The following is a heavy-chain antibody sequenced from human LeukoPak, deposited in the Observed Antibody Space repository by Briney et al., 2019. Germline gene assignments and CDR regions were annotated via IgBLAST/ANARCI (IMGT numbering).Heavy chain of an antibody. D-gene: IGHD3-10*01. CDR2: IYYSGST. V-gene: IGHV4-59*12. CDR1: GDSIITYY. CDR3: AKADLPVRSPYNWFDP. J-gene: IGHJ5*02. Sequence: SETLSLTCTVSGDSIITYYWSWIRQPPGKGLEGIGYIYYSGSTNYNPSLQSRLLISIDTSKNHFSLELSSVTAADTAVYFCAKADLPVRSPYNWFDPWGQGTLVTVSS.